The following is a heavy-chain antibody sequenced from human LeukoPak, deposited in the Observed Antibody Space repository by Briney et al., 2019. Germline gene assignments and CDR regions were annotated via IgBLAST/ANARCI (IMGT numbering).Heavy chain of an antibody. J-gene: IGHJ4*02. D-gene: IGHD5-18*01. CDR3: AKVSGEDTAGYYFDY. Sequence: GRSLRLSCAASGFTFDDYAMHWVRQAPGKGLEWVSGISRNSGSIGYADSVKGRFTISRDNAKNSLYLQMNSLRAEDTALYYCAKVSGEDTAGYYFDYWGQGTLVTVSS. CDR2: ISRNSGSI. V-gene: IGHV3-9*01. CDR1: GFTFDDYA.